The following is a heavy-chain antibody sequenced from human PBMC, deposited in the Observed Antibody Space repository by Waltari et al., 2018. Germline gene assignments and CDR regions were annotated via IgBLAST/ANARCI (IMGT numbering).Heavy chain of an antibody. J-gene: IGHJ4*02. D-gene: IGHD6-19*01. CDR3: AKEAVAGRLFDY. V-gene: IGHV3-23*01. CDR2: IRGSGGST. CDR1: GFTFSSYA. Sequence: EVQLLESGGGLVQPGGSLRLSCAASGFTFSSYAMSWVRQAPGKGLEGVSGIRGSGGSTYYADSGKVRFTISRDNSKNTLYLQMNSLRAEDTAVYYCAKEAVAGRLFDYWGQGTLVTVSA.